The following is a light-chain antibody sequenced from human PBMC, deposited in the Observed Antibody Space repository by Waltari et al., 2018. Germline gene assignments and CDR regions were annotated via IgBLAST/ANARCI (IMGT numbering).Light chain of an antibody. CDR2: EDT. J-gene: IGLJ2*01. CDR1: TVWHTY. V-gene: IGLV3-1*01. Sequence: SYELTQPPSVSVSPGQNASITCSGDTVWHTYAWWYQKKPGQSPLLVIYEDTKRPSGIPERFSGCNSGNTATLTISGTQAMDEADYYCQAWDNTYVVFGGGTRLTVL. CDR3: QAWDNTYVV.